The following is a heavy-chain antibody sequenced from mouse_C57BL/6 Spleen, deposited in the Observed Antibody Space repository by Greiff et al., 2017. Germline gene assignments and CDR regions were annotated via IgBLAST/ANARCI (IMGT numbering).Heavy chain of an antibody. J-gene: IGHJ3*01. CDR1: GFTFSDYG. CDR2: ISSGSSTI. V-gene: IGHV5-17*01. CDR3: ARQGGIWFAY. Sequence: EVHLVESGGGLVKPGGSLKLSCAASGFTFSDYGMHWVRQAPEKGLEWVAYISSGSSTIYYADTVKGRFTISRDNAKNTLFLQMTSLRSEDTAMYYCARQGGIWFAYWGQGTLVTVSA.